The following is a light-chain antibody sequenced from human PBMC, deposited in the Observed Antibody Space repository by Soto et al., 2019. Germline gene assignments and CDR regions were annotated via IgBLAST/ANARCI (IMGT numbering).Light chain of an antibody. J-gene: IGKJ1*01. CDR2: WAS. Sequence: DIVMTQSPDSLAVSLGERATINCKSSQSVLSTSNNKNYLSWHQQKPGQPPRLLIYWASTRESGVPDRFSGSGSGTDFTLTISSLQAEDVAIYYCQQRSNWPGTFGQGTKVDIK. CDR3: QQRSNWPGT. CDR1: QSVLSTSNNKNY. V-gene: IGKV4-1*01.